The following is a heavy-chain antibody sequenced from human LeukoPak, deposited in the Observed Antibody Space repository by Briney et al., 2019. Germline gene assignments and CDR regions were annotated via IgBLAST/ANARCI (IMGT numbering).Heavy chain of an antibody. CDR3: ASLSCSGGSCRDY. D-gene: IGHD2-15*01. CDR1: GGSISSGGYY. Sequence: SETLSLTCTVSGGSISSGGYYWSWIHQHPGKGLEWIGYIYYSGSTYYNPSLKSRVTISVDTSKNQFSLKLSSVTAADTAVYYCASLSCSGGSCRDYWGQGTLVTVSS. V-gene: IGHV4-31*03. CDR2: IYYSGST. J-gene: IGHJ4*02.